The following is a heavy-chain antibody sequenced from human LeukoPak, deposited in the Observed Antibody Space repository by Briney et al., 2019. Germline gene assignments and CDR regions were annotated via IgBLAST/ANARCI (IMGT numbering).Heavy chain of an antibody. CDR2: ISYDGSNK. V-gene: IGHV3-30-3*01. CDR3: ARDWAGSYSGEDY. CDR1: GFTFSSYA. D-gene: IGHD1-26*01. Sequence: GGSLRLSCAASGFTFSSYAMHWVRQAPGKGLGWVAVISYDGSNKYYADSVKGRFTISRDNAKNSLYLQMNSLRAEDTAVYYCARDWAGSYSGEDYWGQGTLVTVSS. J-gene: IGHJ4*02.